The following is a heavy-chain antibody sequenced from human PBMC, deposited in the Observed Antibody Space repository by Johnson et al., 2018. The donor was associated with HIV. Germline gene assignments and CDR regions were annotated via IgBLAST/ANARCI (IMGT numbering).Heavy chain of an antibody. D-gene: IGHD6-13*01. J-gene: IGHJ3*02. CDR3: ARDHGRGIAAVGRWGAFDI. V-gene: IGHV3-9*01. Sequence: VQLVESGGGLVQPGRSLRLSCAASGFTFDDNAMHWVRQAPGKGLEWVSGISWNSGSIGYADSVKGRFTISRDNAKNSLYLQMNSLRGEDTAVYYCARDHGRGIAAVGRWGAFDIWGQGTMVTVSS. CDR2: ISWNSGSI. CDR1: GFTFDDNA.